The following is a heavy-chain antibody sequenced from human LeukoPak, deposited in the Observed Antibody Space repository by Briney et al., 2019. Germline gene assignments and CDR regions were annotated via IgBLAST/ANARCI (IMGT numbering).Heavy chain of an antibody. CDR1: SYRSPNYG. V-gene: IGHV1-18*01. J-gene: IGHJ6*03. CDR3: AIPAKGAYFYYYMDV. Sequence: GASVKVSCKASSYRSPNYGISWVRQAPGHGLEWMGGISTYNGNTQYAQNLQGRVTLTTDSSTNTVYMELRSLTSDDTAVYYCAIPAKGAYFYYYMDVWGEGTSVTVSS. CDR2: ISTYNGNT.